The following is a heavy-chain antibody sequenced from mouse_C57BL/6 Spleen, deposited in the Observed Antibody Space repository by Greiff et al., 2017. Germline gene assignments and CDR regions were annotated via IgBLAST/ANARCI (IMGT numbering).Heavy chain of an antibody. CDR2: LNPNNGGT. CDR3: ARDYDGISPGFAY. J-gene: IGHJ3*01. CDR1: GYTFTDYY. D-gene: IGHD1-1*01. Sequence: VQLQQSGPELVKPGASVKLSCQASGYTFTDYYMNWVKQSPGKSLDWIGDLNPNNGGTSYNQQFKGQATLTVDQSSSTAYMELRSLTSEASAVYFCARDYDGISPGFAYWGQGTLVTVSA. V-gene: IGHV1-26*01.